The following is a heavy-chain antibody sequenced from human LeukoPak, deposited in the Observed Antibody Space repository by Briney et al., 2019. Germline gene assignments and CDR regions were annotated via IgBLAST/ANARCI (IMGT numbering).Heavy chain of an antibody. Sequence: KPGGSLRLSCAASGFTFSSYSMNWVRQAPGKGLEWVSSISSSSSYIYYADSVKGRFTISRDNAKNSLYLQMNSLRAEDTAVYYCARGDDIVVGPGWFDPWGQGTLVTVSS. CDR3: ARGDDIVVGPGWFDP. CDR1: GFTFSSYS. V-gene: IGHV3-21*01. D-gene: IGHD2-15*01. CDR2: ISSSSSYI. J-gene: IGHJ5*02.